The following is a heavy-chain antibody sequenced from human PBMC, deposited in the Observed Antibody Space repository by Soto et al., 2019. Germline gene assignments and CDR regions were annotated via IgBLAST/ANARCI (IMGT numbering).Heavy chain of an antibody. V-gene: IGHV1-24*01. CDR1: VYTLTELS. Sequence: ASVNVSCKVCVYTLTELSMHWVRQAPGKGLEWMGGFDPEDGETIYAQKFKRRVTTTDDTSTDTAYMELSSLRSEDTVVYYCASAYYSDRSGYAFDIWGQGTMVTVSS. CDR3: ASAYYSDRSGYAFDI. J-gene: IGHJ3*02. D-gene: IGHD3-22*01. CDR2: FDPEDGET.